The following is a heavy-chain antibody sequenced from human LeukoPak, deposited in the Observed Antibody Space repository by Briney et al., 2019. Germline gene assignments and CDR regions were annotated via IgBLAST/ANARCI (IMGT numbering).Heavy chain of an antibody. D-gene: IGHD1-1*01. J-gene: IGHJ5*02. CDR2: IYPGDSDT. CDR3: ARHLGTRPGARWFDP. Sequence: GESLKISCKGSGYSFTSYWIGWVRQMPGKGLEWMGIIYPGDSDTRYSPSFQGQVTISADKSIGTAYLQWSSLKASDTAMYYCARHLGTRPGARWFDPWGQGTLVTVSS. CDR1: GYSFTSYW. V-gene: IGHV5-51*01.